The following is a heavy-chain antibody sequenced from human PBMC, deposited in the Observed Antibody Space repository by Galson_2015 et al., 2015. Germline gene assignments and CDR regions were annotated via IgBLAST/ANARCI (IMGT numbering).Heavy chain of an antibody. CDR3: AGRTTVIDY. D-gene: IGHD4-17*01. J-gene: IGHJ4*02. Sequence: GKGLEWIGSIYYSGSTYYNPSLKSRVTISVDTSKNQFSLKLSSVTAADTAVYYCAGRTTVIDYWGQGTLVTVSS. CDR2: IYYSGST. V-gene: IGHV4-39*01.